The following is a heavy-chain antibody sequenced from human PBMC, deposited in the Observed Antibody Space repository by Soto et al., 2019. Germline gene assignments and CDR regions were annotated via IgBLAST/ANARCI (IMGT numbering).Heavy chain of an antibody. V-gene: IGHV5-10-1*01. CDR2: IDPSDSYT. D-gene: IGHD6-19*01. J-gene: IGHJ6*02. Sequence: PGESLKISCKGSGYSFTSYWISWVRQMPGKGLEWMGRIDPSDSYTNYSPSFQGHVTISADKSISTAYLQWSSLKASDTAMYYCASPQIHSSGWYYYYCMDVWGQGTTVTVSS. CDR3: ASPQIHSSGWYYYYCMDV. CDR1: GYSFTSYW.